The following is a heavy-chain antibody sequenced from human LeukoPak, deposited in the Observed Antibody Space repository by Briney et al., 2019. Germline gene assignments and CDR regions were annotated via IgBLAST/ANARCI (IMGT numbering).Heavy chain of an antibody. CDR1: GFMFSDYG. CDR3: AKTGFQWANYYYYMDV. J-gene: IGHJ6*03. V-gene: IGHV3-30*02. D-gene: IGHD1-26*01. CDR2: IRYDETIK. Sequence: VGSLRLSSAASGFMFSDYGMHWLRQAPGKGLEWVAFIRYDETIKYYADSVKGRFTISRDNSKNTLYLQMTSLRPEDTAVYSCAKTGFQWANYYYYMDVWGKGTTVTVSS.